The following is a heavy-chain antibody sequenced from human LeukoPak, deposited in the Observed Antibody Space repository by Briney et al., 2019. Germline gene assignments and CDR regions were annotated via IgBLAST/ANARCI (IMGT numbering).Heavy chain of an antibody. Sequence: GGSLTLSCAASGFTFRNYGMHWVRQAPGKGRAWVSYISSSCTSILYPDSVRGRFTNYRDNARNSMYLQMNSLRAEDTAVYYCAKVGYDDSSGYRFIYYYYMDVWGKGTTVTISS. CDR1: GFTFRNYG. CDR3: AKVGYDDSSGYRFIYYYYMDV. J-gene: IGHJ6*03. D-gene: IGHD3-22*01. CDR2: ISSSCTSI. V-gene: IGHV3-48*01.